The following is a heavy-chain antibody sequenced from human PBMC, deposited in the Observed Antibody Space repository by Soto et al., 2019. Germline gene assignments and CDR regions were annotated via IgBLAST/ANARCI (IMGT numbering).Heavy chain of an antibody. V-gene: IGHV3-23*01. D-gene: IGHD3-3*01. CDR3: AKDHGNDFPYAGPASVDY. Sequence: GGSLRLSCAASGFTFSSYAMSWVRQAPGKGLEWVSAISGSGGSTYYADSVKGRFTISRDNSKNTLYLQMNSLRAEDTAVYYCAKDHGNDFPYAGPASVDYWGQGTPVTVSS. CDR1: GFTFSSYA. CDR2: ISGSGGST. J-gene: IGHJ4*02.